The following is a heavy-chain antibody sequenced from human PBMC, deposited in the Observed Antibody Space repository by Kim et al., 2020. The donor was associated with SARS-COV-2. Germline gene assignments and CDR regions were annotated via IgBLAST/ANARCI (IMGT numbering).Heavy chain of an antibody. D-gene: IGHD2-21*01. CDR3: ARDGGDGYGPPRGFDP. V-gene: IGHV1-69*13. Sequence: SVKVSCKASGGTFSSYAISWVRQAPGQGLEWMGGIIPIFGTANYAQKFQGRVTITADESTSTAYMELSSLRSEDTAVYYCARDGGDGYGPPRGFDPWGQGTLVTVSS. J-gene: IGHJ5*02. CDR1: GGTFSSYA. CDR2: IIPIFGTA.